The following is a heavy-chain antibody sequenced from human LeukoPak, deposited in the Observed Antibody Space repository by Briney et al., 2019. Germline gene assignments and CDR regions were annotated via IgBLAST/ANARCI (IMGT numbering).Heavy chain of an antibody. V-gene: IGHV3-48*02. D-gene: IGHD4-23*01. CDR2: ISSGSSTI. Sequence: GGSLRLSCAASGFTFSSYSMNWVRQAPGKGLEWVSYISSGSSTIYYADSVKGRFTISRDNAKNSLYLQMNSLRDEDTAVYYCARGRYYGDNHDYWGQGTLVTVSS. CDR3: ARGRYYGDNHDY. J-gene: IGHJ4*02. CDR1: GFTFSSYS.